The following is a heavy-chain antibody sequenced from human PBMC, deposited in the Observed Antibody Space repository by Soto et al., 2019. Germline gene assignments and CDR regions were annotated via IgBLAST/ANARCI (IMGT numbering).Heavy chain of an antibody. D-gene: IGHD3-22*01. J-gene: IGHJ4*02. CDR3: ARAPHDYYDSSGYSQGLDY. CDR1: CYTFTSDG. CDR2: ISAYNGNT. Sequence: SVKVSFKASCYTFTSDGISWVRQAPGQGLEWMGWISAYNGNTNYAQKLQGRVTMTTDTSTSTAYMELRSLRSDDTAVYYCARAPHDYYDSSGYSQGLDYWGQGTLVTVSS. V-gene: IGHV1-18*04.